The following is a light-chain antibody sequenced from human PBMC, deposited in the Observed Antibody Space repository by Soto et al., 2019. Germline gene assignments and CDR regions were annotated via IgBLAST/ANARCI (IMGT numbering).Light chain of an antibody. CDR2: AAS. J-gene: IGKJ4*01. V-gene: IGKV1-12*01. Sequence: DIQMTQSPSSVSASVGDRVTITCRASQDISNWLAWYQQRPGKAPNLLIYAASSLQTGVPSRFSGGGFGTDFTLTISSLQPEDFATCYCQQANSYPLTFGGGTKVDIK. CDR3: QQANSYPLT. CDR1: QDISNW.